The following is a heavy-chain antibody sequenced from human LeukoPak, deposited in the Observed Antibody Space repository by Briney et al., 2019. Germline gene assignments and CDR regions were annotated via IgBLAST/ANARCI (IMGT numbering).Heavy chain of an antibody. D-gene: IGHD6-13*01. V-gene: IGHV5-51*01. CDR3: ARHAPGIAAAGASVEAFDI. J-gene: IGHJ3*02. CDR2: IYPGDSDT. Sequence: GESLKISCKGSRYSFTSYWIGWVRQMPGKGLEWMGIIYPGDSDTRYSPSLQGQVTISADKSISTAYLQWSSLKASDTAMYYCARHAPGIAAAGASVEAFDIWGQGTMVTVSS. CDR1: RYSFTSYW.